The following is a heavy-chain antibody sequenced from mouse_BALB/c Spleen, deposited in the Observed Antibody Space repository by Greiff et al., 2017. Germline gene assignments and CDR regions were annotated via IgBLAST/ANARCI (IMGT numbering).Heavy chain of an antibody. V-gene: IGHV1-9*01. D-gene: IGHD2-3*01. J-gene: IGHJ3*01. CDR2: ILPGSGST. CDR1: GYTFSSYW. CDR3: ATKVYDGYYPFAY. Sequence: QVQLQQSGAELMKPGASVKISCKATGYTFSSYWIEWVKQRPGHGLEWIGEILPGSGSTNYNEKFKGKATFTADTSSNTAYMQLSSLTSEDSAVYYCATKVYDGYYPFAYWGQGTLVTVSA.